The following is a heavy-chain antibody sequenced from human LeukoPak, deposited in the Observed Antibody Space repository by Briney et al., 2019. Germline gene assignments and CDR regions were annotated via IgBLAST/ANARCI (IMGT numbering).Heavy chain of an antibody. CDR2: IWYDGSNK. V-gene: IGHV3-33*01. Sequence: GRSLRLSCAASGFTFSSYGMHWVRQAPGKGLEWVAVIWYDGSNKYYADSVKGRFTISRDNSKNTLYLQMNSLRAEDTAVYYCASADYYDSSGYYLGYWGQGTLVTVSS. J-gene: IGHJ4*02. D-gene: IGHD3-22*01. CDR3: ASADYYDSSGYYLGY. CDR1: GFTFSSYG.